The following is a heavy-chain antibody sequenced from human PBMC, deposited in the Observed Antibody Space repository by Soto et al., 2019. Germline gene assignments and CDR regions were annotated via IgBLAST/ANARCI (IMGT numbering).Heavy chain of an antibody. V-gene: IGHV3-21*01. J-gene: IGHJ3*02. CDR2: ISSGGSYI. CDR3: ARESPMDHDAFDI. D-gene: IGHD3-10*01. CDR1: EFTFRTYS. Sequence: GGSLRLSCAASEFTFRTYSMNWVRQAPGKGLEWVSSISSGGSYIYSADSVKGRFTISRDNAKNSLYLQMNSLRAEDTAVYYCARESPMDHDAFDIWGQGTMVTVSS.